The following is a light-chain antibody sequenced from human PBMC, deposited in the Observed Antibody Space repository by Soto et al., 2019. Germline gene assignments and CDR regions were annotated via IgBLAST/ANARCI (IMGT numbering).Light chain of an antibody. CDR1: QSVSSS. V-gene: IGKV3-20*01. CDR2: DTS. Sequence: EIVVTQSPATLSVSRGERVTLSCRASQSVSSSLAWYQQRPGQAPRLLIYDTSTRAPGIAARFSGSGSGTDFTLTISRLEPEDFAVYYCQQYGSSVTLGGGTKVDIX. CDR3: QQYGSSVT. J-gene: IGKJ4*01.